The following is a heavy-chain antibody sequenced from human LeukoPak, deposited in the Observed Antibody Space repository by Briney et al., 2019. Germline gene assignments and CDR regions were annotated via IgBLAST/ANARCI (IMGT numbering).Heavy chain of an antibody. CDR3: ARGDSFSSPDDAFDI. J-gene: IGHJ3*02. D-gene: IGHD6-6*01. CDR2: IKQDGSEK. V-gene: IGHV3-7*05. Sequence: GGSLRLSCAASGFIFTNYWMDWVRQAPGKGLEWVASIKQDGSEKYYLDSVKGRFTISRDNAKNSLYLQVNSLRTEDTPMYYCARGDSFSSPDDAFDIWGQGTMVTVSS. CDR1: GFIFTNYW.